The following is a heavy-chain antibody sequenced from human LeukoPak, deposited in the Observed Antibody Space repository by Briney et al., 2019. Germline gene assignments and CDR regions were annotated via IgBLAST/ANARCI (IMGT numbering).Heavy chain of an antibody. D-gene: IGHD1-26*01. J-gene: IGHJ4*02. CDR3: ARQSSGSYDY. CDR2: IHYSGTS. Sequence: PSETLSLTCTVSGGSISSSSYYWGWIRQPPGTGLEWIGSIHYSGTSHYNPSLKSRVTISVDTSKNQFSLKLSSVTAADTAVYYCARQSSGSYDYWGQGTLVTVSP. CDR1: GGSISSSSYY. V-gene: IGHV4-39*01.